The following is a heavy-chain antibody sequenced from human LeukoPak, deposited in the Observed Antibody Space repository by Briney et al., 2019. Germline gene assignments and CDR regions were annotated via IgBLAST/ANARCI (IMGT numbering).Heavy chain of an antibody. CDR1: GGSISSYY. CDR3: ARDLMVRGVMDRNNWFDP. CDR2: IYTSGST. J-gene: IGHJ5*02. V-gene: IGHV4-4*07. D-gene: IGHD3-10*01. Sequence: SEPLSLTCPVSGGSISSYYWSWIRQPAGKGLEWIGRIYTSGSTNYNPSLKSRVTMSVHTSKNQFSLKLRSVTAADTSVYYCARDLMVRGVMDRNNWFDPWGQGTLVTVSS.